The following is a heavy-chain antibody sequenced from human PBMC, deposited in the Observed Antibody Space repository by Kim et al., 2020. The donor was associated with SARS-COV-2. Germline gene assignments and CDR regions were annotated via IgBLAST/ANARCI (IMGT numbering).Heavy chain of an antibody. D-gene: IGHD3-3*01. J-gene: IGHJ4*02. Sequence: SETLSLTCTVSGGSISSSSYYWGWIRQPPGKGLEWIGSIYYSGSTYYTPSLKSRVTISVDTSKNQFSLKLSSVTAADTAVYYCARGPNYDFWSGYKYYFDYWGQGTLVTVSS. CDR2: IYYSGST. CDR1: GGSISSSSYY. CDR3: ARGPNYDFWSGYKYYFDY. V-gene: IGHV4-39*01.